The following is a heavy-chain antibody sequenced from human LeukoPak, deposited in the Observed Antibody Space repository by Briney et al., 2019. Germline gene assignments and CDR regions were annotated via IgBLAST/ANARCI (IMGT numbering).Heavy chain of an antibody. J-gene: IGHJ6*02. CDR3: ARGASFFIYGGKGDYGMDV. V-gene: IGHV4-34*01. D-gene: IGHD4-23*01. Sequence: SETLSLTCAVYGGSFSGYYWSWIRQPPGKGLEWIGEINDSGSTNYNPSLKSRVTISVDTSKNQFSLKLSSVTAADTAVYYCARGASFFIYGGKGDYGMDVWGQGTTVTVSS. CDR1: GGSFSGYY. CDR2: INDSGST.